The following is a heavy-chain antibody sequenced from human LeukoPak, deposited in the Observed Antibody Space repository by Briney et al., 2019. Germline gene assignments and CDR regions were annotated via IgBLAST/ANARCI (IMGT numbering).Heavy chain of an antibody. CDR1: GYTFTSYD. D-gene: IGHD3-3*01. J-gene: IGHJ5*02. CDR2: MYPNSGNT. V-gene: IGHV1-8*01. Sequence: ASVKVSCTASGYTFTSYDINWVRQATGQGLEWMGWMYPNSGNTGYAQKFQGRVTMTRNTSISTAYMELSSLRSEDTAVYYCARGKKARRTIFGVVIAYNWFDPWGQGTLVTVSS. CDR3: ARGKKARRTIFGVVIAYNWFDP.